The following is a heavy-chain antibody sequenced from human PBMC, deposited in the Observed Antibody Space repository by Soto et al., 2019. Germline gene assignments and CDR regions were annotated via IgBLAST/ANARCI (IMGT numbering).Heavy chain of an antibody. D-gene: IGHD3-10*01. V-gene: IGHV1-69*01. J-gene: IGHJ6*02. CDR2: IVPIYGTR. Sequence: QVQLVQSGAEVKKPGSSVKVSCKASGGTFSRYAFSWVRQAPGQGLEWMGGIVPIYGTRGFAQKFQGRLTITADEPTRTAYMELSSLRSEDTAVYYCARDLDYYGSGSHYYYGMGVWGQGTTVTDSS. CDR3: ARDLDYYGSGSHYYYGMGV. CDR1: GGTFSRYA.